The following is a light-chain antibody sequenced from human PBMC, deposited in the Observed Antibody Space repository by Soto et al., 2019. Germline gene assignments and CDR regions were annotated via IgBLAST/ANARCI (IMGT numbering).Light chain of an antibody. Sequence: IQMTQSPSTLSGSVGDRVTITCRASQSISSWLAWYQQKPGKAPKLLIYDASNLETGVPSRISGSGSGTDFTFTISSLQPEDIATYYCQQYDNRRALTFGGGTKVDIK. CDR3: QQYDNRRALT. CDR1: QSISSW. V-gene: IGKV1-33*01. CDR2: DAS. J-gene: IGKJ4*01.